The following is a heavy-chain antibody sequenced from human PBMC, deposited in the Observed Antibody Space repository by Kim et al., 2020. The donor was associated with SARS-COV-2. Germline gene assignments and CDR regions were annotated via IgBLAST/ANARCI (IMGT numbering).Heavy chain of an antibody. J-gene: IGHJ5*02. CDR2: ISWNSGSI. D-gene: IGHD1-1*01. V-gene: IGHV3-9*01. CDR1: GFTFDDYA. Sequence: GGSLRLSCAASGFTFDDYAMHWVRQAPGKGLEWVSGISWNSGSIGYADSVKGRFTISRDNAKNSLYLQMNSLRAEDTALYYCAKETGRFGKKGWFDPWGQGTLVTVSS. CDR3: AKETGRFGKKGWFDP.